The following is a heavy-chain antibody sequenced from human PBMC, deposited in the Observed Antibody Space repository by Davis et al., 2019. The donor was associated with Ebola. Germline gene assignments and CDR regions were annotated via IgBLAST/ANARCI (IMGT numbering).Heavy chain of an antibody. CDR2: IKQDGSEK. Sequence: GESLKISCAASGFTFSSYWMSWVRQAPGKGLEWVANIKQDGSEKYYVDSVKGRFTISRDNAKNSLYLQMNSLRAEDTAVYYCAKDLPGTAIDYWGQGTLVTVSS. V-gene: IGHV3-7*01. CDR1: GFTFSSYW. D-gene: IGHD1-1*01. CDR3: AKDLPGTAIDY. J-gene: IGHJ4*02.